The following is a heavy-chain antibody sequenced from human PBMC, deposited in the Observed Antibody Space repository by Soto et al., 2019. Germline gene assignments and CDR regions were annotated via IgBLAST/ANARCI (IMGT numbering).Heavy chain of an antibody. CDR1: GFTFSSYW. D-gene: IGHD3-10*01. Sequence: EVQLVESGGGLVQPGGSLRLSCAASGFTFSSYWMHWVRQVPGKGLVWVSRINSDSGDSTYYADSVKGRFTISRDNSKNTLYLQMNSLRAEDTAVYYCAKDYGSGSFGPWGQGTLVTVSS. CDR3: AKDYGSGSFGP. V-gene: IGHV3-74*01. CDR2: INSDSGDST. J-gene: IGHJ5*02.